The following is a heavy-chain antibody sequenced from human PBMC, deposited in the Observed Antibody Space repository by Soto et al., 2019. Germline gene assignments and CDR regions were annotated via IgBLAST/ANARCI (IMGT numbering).Heavy chain of an antibody. CDR1: GFTFSNYA. Sequence: GGCLRLSCAASGFTFSNYAMTWVRQAPGKGLEWVSSISASGSRTYYADSVKGRFTISRDDSKNTLHLQMNSLRAEDTALYYCAKLWFGESLSPFDDWGQGTLVTVSS. CDR3: AKLWFGESLSPFDD. CDR2: ISASGSRT. D-gene: IGHD3-10*01. V-gene: IGHV3-23*01. J-gene: IGHJ4*02.